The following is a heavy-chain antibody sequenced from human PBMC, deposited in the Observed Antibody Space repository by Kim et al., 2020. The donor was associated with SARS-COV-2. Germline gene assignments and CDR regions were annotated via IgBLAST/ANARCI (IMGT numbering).Heavy chain of an antibody. V-gene: IGHV4-34*01. D-gene: IGHD3-10*01. J-gene: IGHJ6*03. CDR3: ARALLWVREGYNYYYMDV. Sequence: KSRVTISVDTSKNQFSLKLSSVTAADTAVYYCARALLWVREGYNYYYMDVWGKGTTVTVSS.